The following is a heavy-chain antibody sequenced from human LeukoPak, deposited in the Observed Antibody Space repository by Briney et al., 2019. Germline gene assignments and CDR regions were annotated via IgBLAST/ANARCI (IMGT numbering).Heavy chain of an antibody. CDR1: GYTFTSYY. V-gene: IGHV1-2*02. CDR2: INPNSGGT. Sequence: GASVKVSCKASGYTFTSYYMHWVRQAPGQGLEWMGWINPNSGGTNYAQRFQGRVTMTRDTSISTAYMELSRLRSDDTAVYYCASALFSHCSGGSCYLDYWGQGTLVTVSS. D-gene: IGHD2-15*01. CDR3: ASALFSHCSGGSCYLDY. J-gene: IGHJ4*02.